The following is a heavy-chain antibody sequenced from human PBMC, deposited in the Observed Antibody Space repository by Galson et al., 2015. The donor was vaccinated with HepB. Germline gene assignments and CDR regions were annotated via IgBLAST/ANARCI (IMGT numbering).Heavy chain of an antibody. J-gene: IGHJ4*02. CDR1: DYTFISYG. Sequence: SVKVSCKASDYTFISYGITWVRQAPGHGLEWVGWINTYTGNINYAQKFQGRVTMTTDTSTSTAYMELRSLRSDDTAVYYCARVGGTPGPRYCSSTSCYTFDYWGQGTLVSVSS. CDR3: ARVGGTPGPRYCSSTSCYTFDY. V-gene: IGHV1-18*01. CDR2: INTYTGNI. D-gene: IGHD2-2*01.